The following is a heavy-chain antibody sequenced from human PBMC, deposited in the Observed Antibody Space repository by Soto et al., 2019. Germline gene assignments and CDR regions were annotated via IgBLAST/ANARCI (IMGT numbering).Heavy chain of an antibody. V-gene: IGHV4-31*03. CDR1: GGSISSGDYY. D-gene: IGHD5-12*01. CDR3: ARDSQYIPGAFDI. J-gene: IGHJ3*02. CDR2: IYYSGIT. Sequence: ASETLSLTCTVSGGSISSGDYYWSWIRQHPGKGLEWIGYIYYSGITYNPSLKSRVTISIDTSKNQFSLKLTSVTAAATAVYYCARDSQYIPGAFDIWGQGTMVTVSS.